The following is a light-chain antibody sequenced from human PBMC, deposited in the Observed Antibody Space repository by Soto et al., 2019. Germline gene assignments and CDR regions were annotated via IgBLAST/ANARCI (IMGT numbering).Light chain of an antibody. V-gene: IGKV1-39*01. J-gene: IGKJ4*01. Sequence: DIQMTQSPPSLSASVGDRVTITCRASQTISDYLHWYQQKPGKAPTLLIYGSSSLQTGVPPRFSGSGSGTEFTLTISSLRPEDFGTYYCQQTYDSLGSFGGGPKVDIK. CDR2: GSS. CDR3: QQTYDSLGS. CDR1: QTISDY.